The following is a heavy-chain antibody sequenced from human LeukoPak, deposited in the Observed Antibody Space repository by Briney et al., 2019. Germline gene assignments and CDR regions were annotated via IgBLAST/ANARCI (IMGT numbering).Heavy chain of an antibody. D-gene: IGHD3-10*01. V-gene: IGHV4-4*02. J-gene: IGHJ4*02. Sequence: SETLSLICAVSGGSISSSNWWSWVRQPPGKGLEWIGEIYHSGSTNYNPSLKSRVTISVDKSKNQFSLKLSSVTAADTAVYYCARDGYYYGSGSYSNSIDYWGQGTLVTVSS. CDR1: GGSISSSNW. CDR2: IYHSGST. CDR3: ARDGYYYGSGSYSNSIDY.